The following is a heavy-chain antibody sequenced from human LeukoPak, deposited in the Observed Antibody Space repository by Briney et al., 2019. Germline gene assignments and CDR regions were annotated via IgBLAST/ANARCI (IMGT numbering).Heavy chain of an antibody. CDR1: GFTFSSYE. D-gene: IGHD3-10*01. V-gene: IGHV3-48*03. J-gene: IGHJ4*02. CDR2: ISSSGSSE. CDR3: ARGWGE. Sequence: GGSLRLSCAASGFTFSSYEMNWVRQGPGKGLEWVSHISSSGSSEYYADSVKGRFTFSRDNAKTSLYLQMNSLRSEDTAVYYCARGWGEGGQGTLVTVSS.